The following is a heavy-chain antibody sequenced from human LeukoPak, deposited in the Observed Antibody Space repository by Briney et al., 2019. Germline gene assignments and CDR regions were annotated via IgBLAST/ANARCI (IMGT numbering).Heavy chain of an antibody. CDR3: AREPSLEGTSSYNY. CDR1: VYTFTIYD. CDR2: MNPNSGNT. Sequence: ASVTVSYTASVYTFTIYDINWVRQTAGQGLEGMGWMNPNSGNTGCAQKFQGRLTMTRDNSITTAYMELSGLTSEDMAIYYCAREPSLEGTSSYNYWGQGTLVTVSS. D-gene: IGHD6-6*01. J-gene: IGHJ4*02. V-gene: IGHV1-8*01.